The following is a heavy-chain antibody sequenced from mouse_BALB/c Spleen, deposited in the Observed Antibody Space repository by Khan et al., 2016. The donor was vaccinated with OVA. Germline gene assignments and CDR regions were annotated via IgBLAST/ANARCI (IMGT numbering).Heavy chain of an antibody. Sequence: QVQLKESGPGLVAPSQSLSISCTVSGFSLTRYGVHWVRQPPGQGLAWLGIIWAGGSSNYYSALMSSLSISKDNTKSQVFLKMDSLQTDDTTMDYCARDTTATPYWGQGTLVTVSA. V-gene: IGHV2-9*02. CDR1: GFSLTRYG. CDR2: IWAGGSS. D-gene: IGHD1-2*01. J-gene: IGHJ3*01. CDR3: ARDTTATPY.